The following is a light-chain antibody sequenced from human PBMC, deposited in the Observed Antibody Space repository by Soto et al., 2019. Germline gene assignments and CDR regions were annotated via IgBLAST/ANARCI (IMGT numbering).Light chain of an antibody. J-gene: IGLJ3*02. V-gene: IGLV6-57*01. Sequence: NFILTQPHSVSESPGQTVIISCTRSSGSIASNYVQWYQQRPGSSPTTVIYEDNQRPSGVPDRFSGSIDSYSNSAALTISGLENEDEAAYFCQSYDATNQVFGGGTKLTVL. CDR2: EDN. CDR1: SGSIASNY. CDR3: QSYDATNQV.